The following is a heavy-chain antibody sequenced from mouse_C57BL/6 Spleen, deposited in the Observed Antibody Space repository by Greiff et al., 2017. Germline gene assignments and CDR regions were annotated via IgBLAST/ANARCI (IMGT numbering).Heavy chain of an antibody. CDR1: GYSFTGYY. CDR3: ASNDSSYNMDY. V-gene: IGHV1-42*01. CDR2: INPSTGGT. Sequence: VQLQQSGPELVKPGASVKISCKASGYSFTGYYMNWVKQSPEKSLEWIGEINPSTGGTTYNQKFKAKATMTVDKSSSTAYMQLKSLTSEDSAVYYCASNDSSYNMDYWGQGTSVTVSS. J-gene: IGHJ4*01. D-gene: IGHD1-1*01.